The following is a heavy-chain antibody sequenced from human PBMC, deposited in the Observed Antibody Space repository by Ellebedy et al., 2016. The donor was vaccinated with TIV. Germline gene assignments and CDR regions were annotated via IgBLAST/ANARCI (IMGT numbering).Heavy chain of an antibody. V-gene: IGHV3-48*03. J-gene: IGHJ5*02. CDR1: GFTFSSYE. CDR2: IIGSASVT. D-gene: IGHD3-16*01. Sequence: PGGSLRLSCAVSGFTFSSYEMNWVRQAPGKGLEWVSYIIGSASVTAYADPVKGRLTISRDNARTSLYLQMNSLRVDDTAMYYCTRSYGARTSGPWGQGTLVTVSS. CDR3: TRSYGARTSGP.